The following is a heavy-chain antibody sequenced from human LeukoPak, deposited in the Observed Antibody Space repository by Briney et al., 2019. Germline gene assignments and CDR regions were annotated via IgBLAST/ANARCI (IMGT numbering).Heavy chain of an antibody. CDR3: TTAREWLVYYYGMDV. D-gene: IGHD6-19*01. CDR2: IKSKTDGGTT. Sequence: GGSLRLSCAASGFTFSNAWMSWVRQAPGKGLEWVGRIKSKTDGGTTDYAAPVKGRFTISRDDSKNTLYLQMNSLKTEDTAVYYCTTAREWLVYYYGMDVWGKGTTVTVSS. V-gene: IGHV3-15*01. CDR1: GFTFSNAW. J-gene: IGHJ6*04.